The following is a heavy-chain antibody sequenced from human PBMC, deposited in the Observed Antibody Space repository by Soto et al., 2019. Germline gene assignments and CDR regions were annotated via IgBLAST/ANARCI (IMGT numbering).Heavy chain of an antibody. J-gene: IGHJ5*02. CDR2: ISADNGNT. CDR1: GYTLSSFA. CDR3: ARDRYPGEQWLVRWFDP. V-gene: IGHV1-3*01. D-gene: IGHD6-19*01. Sequence: ASVKVSCKASGYTLSSFAMHWVRQAPGQRLEWMGWISADNGNTKYSQKFQGRATITRDTSASTVYMQLSSLTSEDTAVYYCARDRYPGEQWLVRWFDPWGQGNLVTVSS.